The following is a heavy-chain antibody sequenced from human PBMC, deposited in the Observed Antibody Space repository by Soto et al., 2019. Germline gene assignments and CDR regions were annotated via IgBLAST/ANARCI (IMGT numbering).Heavy chain of an antibody. CDR1: CGSFSGYY. J-gene: IGHJ4*02. D-gene: IGHD6-13*01. Sequence: PSETLSLTCAVYCGSFSGYYWSWIRQPPGKGLEWIGEINHSGSTNYNPSLKSRVTISVDTSKNQFSLKLSSVTAADTAVYYCAIIAAAVTYYFYYWGQGTLVTVS. V-gene: IGHV4-34*01. CDR3: AIIAAAVTYYFYY. CDR2: INHSGST.